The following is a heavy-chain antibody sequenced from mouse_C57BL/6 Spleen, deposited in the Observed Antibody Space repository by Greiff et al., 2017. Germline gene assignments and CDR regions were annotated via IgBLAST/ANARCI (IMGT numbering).Heavy chain of an antibody. V-gene: IGHV5-9-1*02. J-gene: IGHJ4*01. CDR2: ISSGGDYI. CDR3: TRDDGNYGYAMDY. CDR1: GFTFSSYA. Sequence: EVKLMESGEGLVKPGGSLKLSCAASGFTFSSYAMSWVRQTPEKRLEWVAYISSGGDYIYYADTVKGRFTISRDNARNTLYLQMSSLKSEDTAMYYCTRDDGNYGYAMDYWGQGTSVTVSS. D-gene: IGHD2-3*01.